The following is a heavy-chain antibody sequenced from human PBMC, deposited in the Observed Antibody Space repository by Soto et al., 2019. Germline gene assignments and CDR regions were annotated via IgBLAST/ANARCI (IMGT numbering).Heavy chain of an antibody. Sequence: QVQLVQSGAEVKKPGASVKVSCKASGYTFTSYAMHWVRQAPGQRLEWLGWINAGNGNTKYSQKFQGRVTITRDTSASTANMELSSLRSEDTAVYYCASEIAVAGYDYWGQGTLVTVSS. CDR2: INAGNGNT. D-gene: IGHD6-19*01. V-gene: IGHV1-3*01. CDR1: GYTFTSYA. CDR3: ASEIAVAGYDY. J-gene: IGHJ4*02.